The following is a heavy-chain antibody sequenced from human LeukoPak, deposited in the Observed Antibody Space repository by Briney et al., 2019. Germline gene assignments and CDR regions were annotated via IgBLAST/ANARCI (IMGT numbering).Heavy chain of an antibody. V-gene: IGHV4-61*01. J-gene: IGHJ4*02. CDR3: ARESSSGWYPY. CDR1: GGSLSSGSYN. CDR2: IYYSGST. Sequence: ETLSLTRTVSGGSLSSGSYNSSWIRQPPEKGLEWIGYIYYSGSTNYNPSLKSRVTISVDTSKNQFSLKLSSVTAADTAVYYCARESSSGWYPYWGQGTLVAVSS. D-gene: IGHD6-19*01.